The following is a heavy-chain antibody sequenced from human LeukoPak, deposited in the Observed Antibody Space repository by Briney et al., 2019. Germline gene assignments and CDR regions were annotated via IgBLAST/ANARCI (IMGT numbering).Heavy chain of an antibody. Sequence: SVKVSCKASGGTFSSYAISWVRQAPGQGLEWMGRIIPILGIANYAQKFQGRVTITADKSTSTAYMELSSLRSEDTAVYYCARGHPNYDILTGYGDGFDYWGQGTLVTVSS. CDR2: IIPILGIA. V-gene: IGHV1-69*04. J-gene: IGHJ4*02. CDR3: ARGHPNYDILTGYGDGFDY. CDR1: GGTFSSYA. D-gene: IGHD3-9*01.